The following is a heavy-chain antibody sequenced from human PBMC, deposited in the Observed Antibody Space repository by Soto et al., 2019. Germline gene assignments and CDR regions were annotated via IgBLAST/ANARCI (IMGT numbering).Heavy chain of an antibody. D-gene: IGHD1-1*01. V-gene: IGHV4-4*02. Sequence: QVQLQESGPGLVKPSGTLSLTCAVSGGSISSSNWWSWVRQPPGKGLEWIGEIYHSGSTNYNPSLKRRVTISVDTSKNQVSLKLSSVTAADTAVYYCAREAPIYNYGMDVWGQGTTVTVSS. CDR1: GGSISSSNW. CDR3: AREAPIYNYGMDV. CDR2: IYHSGST. J-gene: IGHJ6*02.